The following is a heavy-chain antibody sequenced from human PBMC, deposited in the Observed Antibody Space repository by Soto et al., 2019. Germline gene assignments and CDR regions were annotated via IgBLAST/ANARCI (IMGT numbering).Heavy chain of an antibody. CDR3: AVTRLGLLVRDRNPHLYGMDV. CDR2: IYPDDSEI. V-gene: IGHV5-51*01. D-gene: IGHD2-21*01. Sequence: PGESLKISCKGSGFSFNKYWIGWVRQMPGKGLEWMGIIYPDDSEIRYSPSFQGQVTISADRSITTVYLQWSSLKASDTAMYYCAVTRLGLLVRDRNPHLYGMDVWSQGTTVTVSS. J-gene: IGHJ6*02. CDR1: GFSFNKYW.